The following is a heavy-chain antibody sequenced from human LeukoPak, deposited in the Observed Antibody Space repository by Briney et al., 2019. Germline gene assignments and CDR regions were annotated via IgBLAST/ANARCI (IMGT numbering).Heavy chain of an antibody. CDR1: GGSISINDYY. J-gene: IGHJ3*02. D-gene: IGHD3-10*01. V-gene: IGHV4-30-4*01. CDR2: IYYSGST. CDR3: ARRFTMVRGTRRDGFDI. Sequence: PSETLSLTCTVSGGSISINDYYWSWIRQATGKGLEWIRYIYYSGSTYYNPPLKSRVTISVDTSKNQFSLKLTSVTAADTAVYYCARRFTMVRGTRRDGFDIWGQGTMVTVSS.